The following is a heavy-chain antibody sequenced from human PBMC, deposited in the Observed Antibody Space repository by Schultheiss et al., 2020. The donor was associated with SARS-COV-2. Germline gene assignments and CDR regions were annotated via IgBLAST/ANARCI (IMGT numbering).Heavy chain of an antibody. CDR1: GGSFSGYY. D-gene: IGHD5-12*01. J-gene: IGHJ3*02. V-gene: IGHV4-34*01. CDR3: ARDLAGIVATNYAFDI. CDR2: INHSGST. Sequence: SETLSLTCAVYGGSFSGYYWSWIRQPPGKGLEWIGEINHSGSTNYNPSLKSRVTISVDTSKNQFSLKLSSVTAADTAVYYCARDLAGIVATNYAFDIWGQGTMVTVSS.